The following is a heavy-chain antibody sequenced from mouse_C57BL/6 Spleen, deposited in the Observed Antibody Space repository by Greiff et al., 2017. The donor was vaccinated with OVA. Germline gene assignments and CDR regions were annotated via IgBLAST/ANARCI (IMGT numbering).Heavy chain of an antibody. J-gene: IGHJ2*01. Sequence: QVQLQQSGPELVKPGASVKISCKASGYAFSSSWMNWVKQRPGKGLEWIGRIYPGDGDTNYNGKFKGKATLTADKSSSTAYMQLSSLTSEDSAVYFCARCLPRVYYFDYWGQGTTLTVSS. CDR2: IYPGDGDT. D-gene: IGHD6-1*01. V-gene: IGHV1-82*01. CDR3: ARCLPRVYYFDY. CDR1: GYAFSSSW.